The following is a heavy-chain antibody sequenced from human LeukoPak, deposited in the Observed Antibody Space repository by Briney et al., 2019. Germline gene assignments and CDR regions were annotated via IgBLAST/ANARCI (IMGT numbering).Heavy chain of an antibody. D-gene: IGHD6-6*01. CDR2: ISAYKGNT. V-gene: IGHV1-18*01. Sequence: ASVKLSCKASAYTFTSYAISWGRQAPGQGQECMGWISAYKGNTYYAQNFQGRVTMTADTSTSTAYMELRSLRSDDTAVYYCARVSYNWFDPWGQGTLLTVS. CDR1: AYTFTSYA. J-gene: IGHJ5*02. CDR3: ARVSYNWFDP.